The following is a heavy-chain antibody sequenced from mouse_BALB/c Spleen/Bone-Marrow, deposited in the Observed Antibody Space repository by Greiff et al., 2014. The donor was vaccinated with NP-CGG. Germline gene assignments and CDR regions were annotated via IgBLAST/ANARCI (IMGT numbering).Heavy chain of an antibody. V-gene: IGHV1-61*01. D-gene: IGHD2-4*01. CDR3: ARGEITAFAY. Sequence: QVHVKQSGAELVRPGASVKLSCMASGYSFTIYWMNWVKQRPGQGLEWIGMIHPSDIETRLNQKFKDKATLTVDKSSNTAYMQLSSPTSEDSAVYYCARGEITAFAYWGQGTLVTVSA. CDR1: GYSFTIYW. CDR2: IHPSDIET. J-gene: IGHJ3*01.